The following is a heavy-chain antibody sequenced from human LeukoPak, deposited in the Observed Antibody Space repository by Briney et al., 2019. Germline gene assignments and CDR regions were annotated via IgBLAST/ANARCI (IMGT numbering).Heavy chain of an antibody. CDR2: INHSGST. CDR3: ARGWGPAYCGGDCHRHFDY. Sequence: KTSETLSLTCAVYGGSFSGYYWSWIRQPPGKGLEWIGEINHSGSTNYNPSLKSRVTISVDTSKNQFSLKLTSVTAADTAVYYCARGWGPAYCGGDCHRHFDYWGQGTLVTVSS. J-gene: IGHJ4*02. V-gene: IGHV4-34*01. CDR1: GGSFSGYY. D-gene: IGHD2-21*02.